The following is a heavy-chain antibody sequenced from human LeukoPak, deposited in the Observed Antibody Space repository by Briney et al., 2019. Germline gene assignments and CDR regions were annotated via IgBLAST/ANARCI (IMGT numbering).Heavy chain of an antibody. V-gene: IGHV4-59*02. Sequence: PSETLSLTCNVSGVSVNTSHWNWIRQRPGKGLEWIGCLSYTGKTDYNPSLKSRVSISLGSSNNHFSLKLTSVTAADTAVYYYSEGYFEPFDHWGQGILVTVSS. D-gene: IGHD2/OR15-2a*01. J-gene: IGHJ4*02. CDR1: GVSVNTSH. CDR3: SEGYFEPFDH. CDR2: LSYTGKT.